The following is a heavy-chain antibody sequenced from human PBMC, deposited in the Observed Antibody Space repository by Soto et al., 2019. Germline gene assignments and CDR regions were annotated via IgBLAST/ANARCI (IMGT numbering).Heavy chain of an antibody. V-gene: IGHV3-15*01. Sequence: EVQLVESGGGLVKPGGSLRLSCAASGFTFSNAWMSWVRQAPGKGLEWVGLIKKKADGGTTDYAAPLKGRFTISRDDSKNTLYLQISSLKTEVTAVYYCRTQWLDWGQGTLVTVSS. CDR3: RTQWLD. CDR1: GFTFSNAW. J-gene: IGHJ4*02. D-gene: IGHD6-19*01. CDR2: IKKKADGGTT.